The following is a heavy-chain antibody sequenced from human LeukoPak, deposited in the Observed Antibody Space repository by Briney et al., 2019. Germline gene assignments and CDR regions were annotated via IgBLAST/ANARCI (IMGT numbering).Heavy chain of an antibody. CDR3: ARSQLLKFDCFNM. V-gene: IGHV3-7*04. Sequence: GGSLRLSRVCSVFSLSKYWMGWVRQARGKGLEWVANIKQDRSEDYYMDSVKCRFTIARDNAKNSLFLEMNSLRAEDTAVYYCARSQLLKFDCFNMWGQGTMVTVSS. J-gene: IGHJ3*02. CDR2: IKQDRSED. D-gene: IGHD2-21*01. CDR1: VFSLSKYW.